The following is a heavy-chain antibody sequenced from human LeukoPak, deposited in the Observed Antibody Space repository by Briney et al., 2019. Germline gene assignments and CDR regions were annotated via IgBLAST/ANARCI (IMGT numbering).Heavy chain of an antibody. Sequence: GGCLRLSCAGSGFTFSSYSMNWVRQAPGKGLEWVSSISSSSNYIYYADSVKGRFTISRDNAKNSLSLQMNGLRAEDTAVYYCARGTAAAGWFDPWGQGTLVTVSP. J-gene: IGHJ5*02. V-gene: IGHV3-21*01. CDR3: ARGTAAAGWFDP. CDR2: ISSSSNYI. D-gene: IGHD6-13*01. CDR1: GFTFSSYS.